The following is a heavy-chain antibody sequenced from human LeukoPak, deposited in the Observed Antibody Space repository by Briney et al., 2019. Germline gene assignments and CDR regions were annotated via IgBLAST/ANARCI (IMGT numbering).Heavy chain of an antibody. Sequence: APVKVSCKASGYTFTGYYMHWVRQAPGQGLEWMGWINPNSGGTNYAQKFRGRVTMTRDTSISTAYMELSRLRSDDTAVYYCARTTYSSGWFDYWGQGTLVTVSS. CDR3: ARTTYSSGWFDY. CDR1: GYTFTGYY. V-gene: IGHV1-2*02. CDR2: INPNSGGT. D-gene: IGHD6-19*01. J-gene: IGHJ5*01.